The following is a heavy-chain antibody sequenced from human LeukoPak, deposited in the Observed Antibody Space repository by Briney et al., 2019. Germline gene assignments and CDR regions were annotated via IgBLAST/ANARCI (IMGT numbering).Heavy chain of an antibody. V-gene: IGHV3-64*01. CDR2: ISSNGGST. J-gene: IGHJ4*02. Sequence: PGGSLRLSCAASGFTFSSYAMHWVRQAPGKGLEYVSAISSNGGSTYYANSVKGRFTISRDNSKNTLYLQMGSLRAEDMAVYYCARSPTEPSNYYDSSGYYYDDYWGQGTLVTVSS. D-gene: IGHD3-22*01. CDR3: ARSPTEPSNYYDSSGYYYDDY. CDR1: GFTFSSYA.